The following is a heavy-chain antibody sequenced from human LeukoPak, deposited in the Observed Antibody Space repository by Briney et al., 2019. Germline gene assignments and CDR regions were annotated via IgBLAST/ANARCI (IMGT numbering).Heavy chain of an antibody. CDR1: GGSFSGYY. CDR3: ARSLSGIQLSLRAEHYYYYGMDV. V-gene: IGHV4-34*01. D-gene: IGHD5-18*01. CDR2: INLSGST. Sequence: SETLSLTCAVYGGSFSGYYWSWIRQPPGKGLEWIGEINLSGSTNYNPPRKSGVTLSVDTSKNHFSLKLSFVTAADTSVYYCARSLSGIQLSLRAEHYYYYGMDVWGQGTTVTVSS. J-gene: IGHJ6*02.